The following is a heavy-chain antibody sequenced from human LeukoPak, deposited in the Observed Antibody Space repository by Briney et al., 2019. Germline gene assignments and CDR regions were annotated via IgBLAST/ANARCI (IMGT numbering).Heavy chain of an antibody. CDR2: ISGSGGAT. Sequence: GGSLRLSCAASGFTFSSYAMTWVRQAPGKGLEWVSGISGSGGATYSADSVKGRFTISRDNPKNTLYLQMNSLRAEDTAVYYCATNSGNFDYFDYWGQGTLVTVSS. J-gene: IGHJ4*02. D-gene: IGHD1-26*01. CDR3: ATNSGNFDYFDY. V-gene: IGHV3-23*01. CDR1: GFTFSSYA.